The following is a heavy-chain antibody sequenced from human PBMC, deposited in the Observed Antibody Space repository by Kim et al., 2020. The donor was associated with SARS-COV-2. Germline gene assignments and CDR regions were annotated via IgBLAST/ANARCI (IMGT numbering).Heavy chain of an antibody. V-gene: IGHV3-9*01. CDR2: ISWNSGSI. CDR1: GFTFDDYA. J-gene: IGHJ6*02. Sequence: GGSLRLSCAASGFTFDDYAMHWVRQAPGKGLEWVSGISWNSGSIGYADSVKGRFTISRDNAKNSLYLQMNSLRAEDTALYYCAKGVLSLYYYDSIPPSDYYYGMDVWGQGTTVTVSS. D-gene: IGHD3-22*01. CDR3: AKGVLSLYYYDSIPPSDYYYGMDV.